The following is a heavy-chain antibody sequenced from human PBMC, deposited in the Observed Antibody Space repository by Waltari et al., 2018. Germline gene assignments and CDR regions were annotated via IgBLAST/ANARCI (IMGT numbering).Heavy chain of an antibody. Sequence: QLVESGGGLVKPGSSLRLSCAASGFSFSDYNMHWLRRAPGKGLEGFSSISRKSTYIYYADSVRGRFSISRDNAENSLFLQMNNLRGEDTAVYYCARDTIFYGSGSYDPWGQGTRVTVSS. CDR2: ISRKSTYI. CDR1: GFSFSDYN. CDR3: ARDTIFYGSGSYDP. J-gene: IGHJ5*02. V-gene: IGHV3-21*01. D-gene: IGHD3-10*01.